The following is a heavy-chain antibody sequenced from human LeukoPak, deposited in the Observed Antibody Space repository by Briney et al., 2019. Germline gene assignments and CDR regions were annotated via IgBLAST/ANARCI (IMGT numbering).Heavy chain of an antibody. Sequence: PGGSLRLSCAASGFTFSSYGMHWVRQAPGKGLEWVAFIRYDKSIIYYADSVKGRFTISRDNSKNTLYLHMNSLRAEDTAVFHCAKSLGTAMVRGVIVYWGQGTPVTVSS. D-gene: IGHD3-10*01. CDR2: IRYDKSII. CDR3: AKSLGTAMVRGVIVY. J-gene: IGHJ4*02. CDR1: GFTFSSYG. V-gene: IGHV3-30*02.